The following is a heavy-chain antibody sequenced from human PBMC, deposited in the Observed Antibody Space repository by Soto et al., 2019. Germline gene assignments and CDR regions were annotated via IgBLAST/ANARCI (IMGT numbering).Heavy chain of an antibody. CDR1: GYTFTSYA. Sequence: ASVKVSCKASGYTFTSYAMHWVRQAPGQRLEWMGWINAGNGNTKYSQKFQGRVTITRDTSASTAYMELSSLRSEDTAVYYCAMGGSGGSYFDYWSQETVVTVSS. CDR3: AMGGSGGSYFDY. D-gene: IGHD6-19*01. V-gene: IGHV1-3*01. CDR2: INAGNGNT. J-gene: IGHJ4*02.